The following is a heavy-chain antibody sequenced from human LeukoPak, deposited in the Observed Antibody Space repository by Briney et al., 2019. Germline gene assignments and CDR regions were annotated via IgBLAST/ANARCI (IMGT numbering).Heavy chain of an antibody. CDR3: AKDPSGALWYYFDY. Sequence: GGSLRLSCAASGFSFSSNAMSWVRQAPGKGLEWVSAISGSGGSTYYADSVKGRFTISRDNSKNTLYLQMNSLRAEDTAVYYCAKDPSGALWYYFDYWGQGTLVTVSS. J-gene: IGHJ4*02. V-gene: IGHV3-23*01. CDR1: GFSFSSNA. CDR2: ISGSGGST. D-gene: IGHD2-15*01.